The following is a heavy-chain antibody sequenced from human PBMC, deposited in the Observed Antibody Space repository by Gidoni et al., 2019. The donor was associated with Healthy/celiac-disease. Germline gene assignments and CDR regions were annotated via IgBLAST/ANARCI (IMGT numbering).Heavy chain of an antibody. CDR3: ARDGITMVRGVTRYYYYGMDV. Sequence: EVQLVESGGGLVKPGGSLRLSCAASGFPFSSYRMNWFRQAPGKGLEWVSSISSSSSYIYYADSVKGRFTISRDNAKNSLYLQMNSLRAEDTAVYYCARDGITMVRGVTRYYYYGMDVWGQGTTVTVSS. CDR2: ISSSSSYI. CDR1: GFPFSSYR. V-gene: IGHV3-21*01. J-gene: IGHJ6*02. D-gene: IGHD3-10*01.